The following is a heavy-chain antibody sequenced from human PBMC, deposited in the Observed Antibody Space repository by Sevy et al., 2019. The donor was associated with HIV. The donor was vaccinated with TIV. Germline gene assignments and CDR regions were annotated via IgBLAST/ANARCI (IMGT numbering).Heavy chain of an antibody. Sequence: GWSLRLSCPASGFAFSSYWMSWVRQAPGKGLEWAANINQDGSAKYYVDSVKGRFTISRDNAKNSLYLQMNSLRAEDTAVYYCARTYCSGGTCQSYFDYWGQGTLVTVSS. D-gene: IGHD2-15*01. CDR1: GFAFSSYW. CDR2: INQDGSAK. V-gene: IGHV3-7*01. CDR3: ARTYCSGGTCQSYFDY. J-gene: IGHJ4*02.